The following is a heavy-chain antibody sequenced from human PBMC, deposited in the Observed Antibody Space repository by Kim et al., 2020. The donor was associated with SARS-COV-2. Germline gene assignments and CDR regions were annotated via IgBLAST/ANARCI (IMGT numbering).Heavy chain of an antibody. CDR1: GGSISSYY. D-gene: IGHD2-15*01. CDR2: IYYSGST. V-gene: IGHV4-59*01. J-gene: IGHJ3*01. Sequence: SETLSLTCTVSGGSISSYYWSWIRQPPGKGLEWIGYIYYSGSTNYNPSLKSRVTISVDTSKNQFSLKLSSVTAADTAVYFCARAGYCSGGSCSSLPFAF. CDR3: ARAGYCSGGSCSSLPFAF.